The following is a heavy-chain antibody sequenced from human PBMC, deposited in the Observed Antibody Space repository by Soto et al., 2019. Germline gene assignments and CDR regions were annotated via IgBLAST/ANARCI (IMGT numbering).Heavy chain of an antibody. CDR3: AKDPGYCSGGSCYRFDY. Sequence: QVQLVESGGGVVQPGRSLRLSCVASGFIFSSYGMHWVRQAPGKGLEWVAVISYDGSNKYYADPVKGRFTISRXNSXXXLXXXXXXXXAEDTAVYYCAKDPGYCSGGSCYRFDYWGQGTLVTVSS. V-gene: IGHV3-30*18. D-gene: IGHD2-15*01. CDR2: ISYDGSNK. CDR1: GFIFSSYG. J-gene: IGHJ4*02.